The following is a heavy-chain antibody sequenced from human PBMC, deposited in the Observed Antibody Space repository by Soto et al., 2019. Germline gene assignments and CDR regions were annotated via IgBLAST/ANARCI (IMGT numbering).Heavy chain of an antibody. Sequence: QVQLQESGPGLVKPSETLSLTCTVSGGSVSRGYYYWSWIRQPPKKGLEWIGYIYHTGSTNYNPSRKSRVTISADTSKNQFALKLSSMTAADTAVYYCARYTYGLDYWGQGTLVTVSS. D-gene: IGHD5-18*01. V-gene: IGHV4-61*01. CDR2: IYHTGST. CDR3: ARYTYGLDY. J-gene: IGHJ4*02. CDR1: GGSVSRGYYY.